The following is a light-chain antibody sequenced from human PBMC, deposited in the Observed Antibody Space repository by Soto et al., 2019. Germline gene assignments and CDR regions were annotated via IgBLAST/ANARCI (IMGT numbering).Light chain of an antibody. CDR1: QSVSSAY. CDR3: QQSRSSFST. CDR2: GAS. Sequence: EIVLTQSPGTLSLSTGERATLSCRASQSVSSAYLAWYQQIPGQAPRLLIYGASSRATGIPDRFSGSGSGTDFTLTISGLEPEDFAVDYCQQSRSSFSTFGQGTKLEIK. J-gene: IGKJ2*01. V-gene: IGKV3-20*01.